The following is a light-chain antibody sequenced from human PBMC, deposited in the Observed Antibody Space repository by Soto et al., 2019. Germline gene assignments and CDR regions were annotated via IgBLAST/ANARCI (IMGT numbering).Light chain of an antibody. CDR1: QSVSSY. J-gene: IGKJ2*01. V-gene: IGKV3-11*01. Sequence: EIVLTQSPATLSLSPGERATLSCRASQSVSSYLAWYQQKPGQAPRLLIYDASNRATGTPARFSGSGSGTDFTLTISSLEPEDFAVYYCQQRSNCLYTFGQGTKLEIK. CDR2: DAS. CDR3: QQRSNCLYT.